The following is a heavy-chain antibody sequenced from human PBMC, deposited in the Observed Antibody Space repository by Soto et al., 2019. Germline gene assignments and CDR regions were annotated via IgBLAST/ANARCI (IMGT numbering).Heavy chain of an antibody. J-gene: IGHJ2*01. CDR1: GFTFSSYA. Sequence: GGSLRLSCAASGFTFSSYAMSWVRQAPGKGLEWVSSISGSDGSTHYAGSVKGRFTVSRDNSKNTLYLQMNSLRAEDTAVYYCARLIAPAGFYTASYWYFDLWGRGTLVTVSS. CDR3: ARLIAPAGFYTASYWYFDL. CDR2: ISGSDGST. V-gene: IGHV3-23*01. D-gene: IGHD6-13*01.